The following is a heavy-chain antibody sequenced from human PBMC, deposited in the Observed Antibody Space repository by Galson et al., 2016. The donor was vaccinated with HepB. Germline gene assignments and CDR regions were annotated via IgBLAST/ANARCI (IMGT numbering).Heavy chain of an antibody. D-gene: IGHD4-17*01. V-gene: IGHV3-9*01. CDR2: ITWNSGSK. CDR1: GFTFENYA. CDR3: AKGSYGDFPSWFDP. Sequence: SLRLSCAASGFTFENYAMHWVRQVPGQGLEWVSSITWNSGSKGYADSVKGRFTISRDNAKNSLYLQMNSLRPEDTALYYWAKGSYGDFPSWFDPWGQGTLVTVSS. J-gene: IGHJ5*02.